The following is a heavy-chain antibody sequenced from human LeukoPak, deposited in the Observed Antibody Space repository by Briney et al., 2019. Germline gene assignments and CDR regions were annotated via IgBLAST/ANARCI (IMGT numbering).Heavy chain of an antibody. CDR1: GGSISSYY. J-gene: IGHJ6*03. CDR3: ARDGGSSWYDPYYYYYMDV. Sequence: SETLSLTCTVSGGSISSYYWSWIRQPPGKGLEWLGYIYHSGTTNYNPSLKSRVTISVDTSKNQFSLKLSSVTAADTAVYYCARDGGSSWYDPYYYYYMDVWGKGTTVTVSS. D-gene: IGHD6-13*01. V-gene: IGHV4-59*12. CDR2: IYHSGTT.